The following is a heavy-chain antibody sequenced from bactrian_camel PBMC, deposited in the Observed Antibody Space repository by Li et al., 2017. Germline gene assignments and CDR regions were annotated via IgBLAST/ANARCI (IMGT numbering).Heavy chain of an antibody. V-gene: IGHV3S26*01. J-gene: IGHJ6*01. Sequence: HVQLVESGGGSVQAGGSLRLSCAASGYTYAYSRNCMGWFRQAPGKEREGVAIIDSDGGPRYADSVKGRFTISKDNAKNTLYLQMDVLKPEDTAMYYCAASEDCSGGYVRSNWDFGYLGRGTQVTVS. D-gene: IGHD2*01. CDR1: GYTYAYSRNC. CDR2: IDSDGGP. CDR3: AASEDCSGGYVRSNWDFGY.